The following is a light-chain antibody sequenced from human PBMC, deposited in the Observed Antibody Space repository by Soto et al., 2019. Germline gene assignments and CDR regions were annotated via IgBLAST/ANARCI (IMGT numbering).Light chain of an antibody. CDR2: DVS. Sequence: IQMTQSPSTLSAAVGDTVTITCRASQRISGWLAWYQQKPGKAPKLLIYDVSSLLRGVPSRFSGSGSGTEFTLTISSLQPDDFATYYCQQYDSYWGTFGQGTKVEL. CDR3: QQYDSYWGT. J-gene: IGKJ1*01. V-gene: IGKV1-5*01. CDR1: QRISGW.